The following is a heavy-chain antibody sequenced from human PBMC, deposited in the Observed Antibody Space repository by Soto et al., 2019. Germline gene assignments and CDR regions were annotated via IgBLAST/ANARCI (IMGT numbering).Heavy chain of an antibody. CDR1: GYNFTNYW. Sequence: PGESLKISCKASGYNFTNYWIGWVRHMPEKGLEWMGVIYPSDSYTTYSPSFQGQVTISADKSISTAYLQWSSLTATDTAMYFCARGTAATGTPVYYYYGLDDWGQGALLTGSS. D-gene: IGHD3-16*01. J-gene: IGHJ4*03. CDR2: IYPSDSYT. CDR3: ARGTAATGTPVYYYYGLDD. V-gene: IGHV5-51*01.